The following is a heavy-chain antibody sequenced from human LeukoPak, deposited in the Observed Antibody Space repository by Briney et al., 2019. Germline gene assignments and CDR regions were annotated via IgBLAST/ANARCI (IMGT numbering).Heavy chain of an antibody. CDR3: AKERGVITRRGILDY. J-gene: IGHJ4*02. CDR2: IYSGGST. CDR1: GFTVSSIY. D-gene: IGHD3-10*01. V-gene: IGHV3-66*02. Sequence: GGSLRLSCAASGFTVSSIYMSWVRQAPGKGLEWVSVIYSGGSTYYADSVKGRFTISRDNSKNTLYLQMNSLRAEDTAVYYCAKERGVITRRGILDYWGQGTLVTVSS.